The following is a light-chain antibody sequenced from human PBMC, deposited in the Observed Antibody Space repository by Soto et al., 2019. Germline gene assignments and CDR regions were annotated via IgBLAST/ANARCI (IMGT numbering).Light chain of an antibody. Sequence: EIVLTQSPGTLSLSPGEGATLSCRASQSVSSSYLAWYQQKPGQAPRLLIYGASTRATGIPDRFSGSGSGTDFTLTISRLEPEEFAVYYCQQYGSSPRTFGRGTKLEIK. CDR2: GAS. CDR3: QQYGSSPRT. V-gene: IGKV3-20*01. J-gene: IGKJ2*01. CDR1: QSVSSSY.